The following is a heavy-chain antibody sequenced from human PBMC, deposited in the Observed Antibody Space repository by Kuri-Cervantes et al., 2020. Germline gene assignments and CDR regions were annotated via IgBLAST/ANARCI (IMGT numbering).Heavy chain of an antibody. Sequence: LSLTCAASGFTFSSYAMSWVRQAPGKGLEWVAVISYDGSNKYYADSVKGRFTISRDNSKNSLYLQMNSLRAEDTAVYYCARVEVTTNYYYYMDVWGKGTTVTVSS. CDR2: ISYDGSNK. J-gene: IGHJ6*03. CDR1: GFTFSSYA. D-gene: IGHD4-17*01. V-gene: IGHV3-30-3*01. CDR3: ARVEVTTNYYYYMDV.